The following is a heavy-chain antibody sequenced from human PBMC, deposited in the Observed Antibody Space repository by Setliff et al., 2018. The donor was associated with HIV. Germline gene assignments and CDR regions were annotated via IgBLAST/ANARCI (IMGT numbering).Heavy chain of an antibody. CDR2: INVDNDNT. CDR3: ASSAVAGSTPVLIYYYYGMDV. CDR1: GYTLTTYA. V-gene: IGHV1-3*01. Sequence: ASVKVSCKASGYTLTTYAMHWVRQAPGQRLEWMGWINVDNDNTKYSQKLQGRVTLTRDTSASTAYMELSGLRSEDTAVYYCASSAVAGSTPVLIYYYYGMDVWGQGTAVTVSS. J-gene: IGHJ6*02. D-gene: IGHD6-19*01.